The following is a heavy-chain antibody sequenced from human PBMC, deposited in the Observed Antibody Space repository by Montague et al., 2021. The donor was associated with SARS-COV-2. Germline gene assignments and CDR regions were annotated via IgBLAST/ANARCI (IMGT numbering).Heavy chain of an antibody. V-gene: IGHV4-39*01. CDR2: VDYSGST. D-gene: IGHD4-23*01. Sequence: SETLSLTCIVSGASISTSSYHWGWLRQPPGRGLEWIGTVDYSGSTYYNPSLKSRVTISVDTPKNQFTLKLCSVTAADTAVYYCARLRYYGGNSGFQWVVDYWGQGALVTVSS. CDR1: GASISTSSYH. CDR3: ARLRYYGGNSGFQWVVDY. J-gene: IGHJ4*02.